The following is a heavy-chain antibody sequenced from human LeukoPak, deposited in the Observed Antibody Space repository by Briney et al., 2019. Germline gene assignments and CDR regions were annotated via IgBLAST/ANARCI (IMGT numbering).Heavy chain of an antibody. Sequence: ASVKVSCKASGYTFTSYGISWVRQAPGQGLEWMGWISAYNGNTNYAQKLQGRVTMTTDTSTSTAYIELRSLRSDDTAVYYCARDGYCSSTSCSYGMDVWGQGTTVTVSS. CDR2: ISAYNGNT. V-gene: IGHV1-18*01. J-gene: IGHJ6*02. CDR3: ARDGYCSSTSCSYGMDV. D-gene: IGHD2-2*03. CDR1: GYTFTSYG.